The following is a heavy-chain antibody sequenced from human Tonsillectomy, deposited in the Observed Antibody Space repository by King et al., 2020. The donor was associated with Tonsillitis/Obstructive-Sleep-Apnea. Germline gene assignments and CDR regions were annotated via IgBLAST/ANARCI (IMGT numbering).Heavy chain of an antibody. CDR1: GFTFSSFW. J-gene: IGHJ3*02. V-gene: IGHV3-7*03. Sequence: VQLVESGGGLVQPGGSLRLSCAASGFTFSSFWMTWVRQAPGKGLEWVANIKEDGSEKYYVDSVKGRFTISRDNAKNSLYLQMNSLRAEDTAVYYCARGLDYYDSSGYRAFDIWGQGKMVTVSS. CDR3: ARGLDYYDSSGYRAFDI. D-gene: IGHD3-22*01. CDR2: IKEDGSEK.